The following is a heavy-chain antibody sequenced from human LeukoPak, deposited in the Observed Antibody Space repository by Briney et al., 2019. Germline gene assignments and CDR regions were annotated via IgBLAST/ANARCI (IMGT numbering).Heavy chain of an antibody. CDR1: GFTFSSYW. CDR2: IKQDGSEK. D-gene: IGHD6-6*01. J-gene: IGHJ6*03. CDR3: ARGGLSIAARPYYMDV. V-gene: IGHV3-7*01. Sequence: GGSLRLSCAASGFTFSSYWMSWVRQAPGKGLEWVANIKQDGSEKYYVDSVKGRFTISRDNAKNSLYLQMNSLRAEDTAVYYCARGGLSIAARPYYMDVWGKGTTVTVSS.